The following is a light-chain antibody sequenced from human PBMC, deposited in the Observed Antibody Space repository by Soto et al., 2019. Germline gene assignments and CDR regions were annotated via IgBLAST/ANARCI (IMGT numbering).Light chain of an antibody. J-gene: IGKJ2*01. CDR2: AAS. CDR3: QQYYSYPPLT. CDR1: QGISSY. Sequence: AIRMTQSPSSLSASTGDRVTITCRASQGISSYLAWYQQKPGKAPKLLIYAASTLQSGVPSRFSGSGSGTDFTLTIICLQSEDFATYYCQQYYSYPPLTFGQGTKLEIK. V-gene: IGKV1-8*01.